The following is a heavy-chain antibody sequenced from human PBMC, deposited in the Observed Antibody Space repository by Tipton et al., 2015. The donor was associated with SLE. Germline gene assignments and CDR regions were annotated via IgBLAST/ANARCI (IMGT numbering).Heavy chain of an antibody. Sequence: TLSLTCAVYGGSFSGYYWSWIRQPPGKGLEWIGEINHSGSTNYNPSLKSRVTISVDTSKNQFSLKLSSVTAADTAVYYCARGRRIPPGAFDIWGQGTMVTVS. J-gene: IGHJ3*02. CDR3: ARGRRIPPGAFDI. V-gene: IGHV4-34*01. CDR2: INHSGST. D-gene: IGHD3-10*01. CDR1: GGSFSGYY.